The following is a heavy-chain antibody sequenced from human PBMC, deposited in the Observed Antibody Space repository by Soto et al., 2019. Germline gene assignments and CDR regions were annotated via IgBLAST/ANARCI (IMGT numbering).Heavy chain of an antibody. V-gene: IGHV2-5*02. CDR3: AHLPWKQLWPRAPVVN. J-gene: IGHJ4*02. Sequence: SGPTLVNPTETLTLTCTFSGFSLSPSGVGMGWIRQPPGKALEWLGIIFWDDDKRYRPSLKSRLTITKDTSKNQLVLTMTNMDPVDTATYYCAHLPWKQLWPRAPVVNWGQGTPVTVSS. CDR1: GFSLSPSGVG. D-gene: IGHD5-18*01. CDR2: IFWDDDK.